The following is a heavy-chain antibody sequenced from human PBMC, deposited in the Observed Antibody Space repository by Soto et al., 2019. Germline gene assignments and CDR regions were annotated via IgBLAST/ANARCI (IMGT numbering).Heavy chain of an antibody. CDR3: AGTSSLQWYYMDV. D-gene: IGHD1-7*01. CDR1: GGSISSNNYY. V-gene: IGHV4-39*01. Sequence: SETLSLTCFVSGGSISSNNYYWGWIRQPPGKGLEWIGSMSYSRSTYYNPSLKSRVTISVDTSKNQFSLKLTSVTAADTAVYYCAGTSSLQWYYMDVWDKGTTVTV. J-gene: IGHJ6*03. CDR2: MSYSRST.